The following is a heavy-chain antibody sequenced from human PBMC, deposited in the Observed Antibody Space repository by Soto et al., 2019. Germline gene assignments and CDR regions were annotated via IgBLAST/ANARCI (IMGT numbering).Heavy chain of an antibody. CDR3: ARGSIAAAGGNDY. J-gene: IGHJ4*02. V-gene: IGHV1-3*01. D-gene: IGHD6-13*01. CDR1: GYTFTTYA. Sequence: QVQLVQSGAEVKKPGASVKVSCKASGYTFTTYAMHWVRQAPGQGLEWMGWINAGNGNTKYSQKFQGRVTITRDTSASTAYMQLSSLRSEDTAVYYCARGSIAAAGGNDYWGQGTLVTVSS. CDR2: INAGNGNT.